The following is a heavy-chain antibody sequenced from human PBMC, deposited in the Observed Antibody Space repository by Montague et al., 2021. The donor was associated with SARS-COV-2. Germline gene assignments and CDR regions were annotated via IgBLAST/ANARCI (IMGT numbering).Heavy chain of an antibody. V-gene: IGHV4-59*02. Sequence: SETLSLTCTVSGASVGSYDWGWIRQSPGKGLEWIGYFYSVGSTDYNPSLKSRVTISRDTSKNQFSLKVRSVTAADTAVYYCARETMTADAFDIWGQGTMVTVSS. J-gene: IGHJ3*02. CDR2: FYSVGST. CDR3: ARETMTADAFDI. D-gene: IGHD1-14*01. CDR1: GASVGSYD.